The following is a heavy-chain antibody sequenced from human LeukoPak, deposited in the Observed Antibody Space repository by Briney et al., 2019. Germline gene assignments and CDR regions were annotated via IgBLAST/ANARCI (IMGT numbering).Heavy chain of an antibody. J-gene: IGHJ4*02. D-gene: IGHD5-18*01. CDR2: ISYDGNSE. Sequence: GGSLRLSCTVSGFTFSGSSMHWLRQAPGQGLEWVATISYDGNSEYYRDSVKGRFAVSRVNSKNTLYLQMQSLRHEDTAVYFCARPGDSPFDHWGQGTLVTVSS. V-gene: IGHV3-30*09. CDR3: ARPGDSPFDH. CDR1: GFTFSGSS.